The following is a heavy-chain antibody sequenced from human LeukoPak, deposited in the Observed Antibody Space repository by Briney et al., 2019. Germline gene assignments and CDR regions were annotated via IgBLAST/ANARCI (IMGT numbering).Heavy chain of an antibody. V-gene: IGHV3-21*04. Sequence: GGSLRLSCAASGFTFSRYSMNWVRQAPGKGLEWVSSISSGGIYIYYADSVKGRFTISRDNAKNSLFLRMNSLRAEDTAVYYCARVGVVTNYFDYWGQGTLVTVSS. CDR1: GFTFSRYS. CDR2: ISSGGIYI. CDR3: ARVGVVTNYFDY. J-gene: IGHJ4*02. D-gene: IGHD2-21*02.